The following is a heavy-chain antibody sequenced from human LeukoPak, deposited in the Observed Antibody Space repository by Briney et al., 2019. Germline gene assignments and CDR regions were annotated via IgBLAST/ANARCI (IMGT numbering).Heavy chain of an antibody. V-gene: IGHV5-10-1*01. D-gene: IGHD1-14*01. Sequence: GESLKISCEASGYTFINYWINWVRQMPGGGLEWMGRIDPSASQTNYNPSFRGHVTVSVVTSISTAYLQLSSLKASDTAIYYCARRNREKAISLDLWGRGTVVTVSS. CDR3: ARRNREKAISLDL. CDR2: IDPSASQT. J-gene: IGHJ2*01. CDR1: GYTFINYW.